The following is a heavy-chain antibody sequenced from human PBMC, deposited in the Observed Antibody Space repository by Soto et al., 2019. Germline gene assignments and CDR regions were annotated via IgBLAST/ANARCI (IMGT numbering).Heavy chain of an antibody. CDR3: ARVRQLVGYCYYYMDV. CDR2: IGAYNGDT. D-gene: IGHD6-6*01. J-gene: IGHJ6*03. Sequence: QVQLLQSGAEVRKPGASVKVSCKASGYTFTNYGITWVRQAPGQGLEWMGGIGAYNGDTHYTQRLQGRVTMTTGTTTSTAYMELRGLRSDDTAIDYCARVRQLVGYCYYYMDVWGKGTTVTVSS. V-gene: IGHV1-18*01. CDR1: GYTFTNYG.